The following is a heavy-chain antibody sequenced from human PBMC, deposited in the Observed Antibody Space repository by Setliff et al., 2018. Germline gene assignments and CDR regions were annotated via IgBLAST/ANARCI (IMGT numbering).Heavy chain of an antibody. CDR2: IIPIYGST. J-gene: IGHJ5*02. CDR3: ARDALYDSNDRNSYYGNWLDP. V-gene: IGHV1-69*13. CDR1: GGSFSNYA. D-gene: IGHD3-22*01. Sequence: SVKVSCKASGGSFSNYAIIWVRQAPGQGPEWMGGIIPIYGSTNNAEKFQGRVTFSADESMSTVYMELSSLTTADTALYYCARDALYDSNDRNSYYGNWLDPWGQGTLVTVSS.